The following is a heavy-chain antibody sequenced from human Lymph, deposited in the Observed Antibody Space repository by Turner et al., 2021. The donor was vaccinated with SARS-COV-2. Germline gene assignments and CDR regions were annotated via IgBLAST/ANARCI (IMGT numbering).Heavy chain of an antibody. Sequence: QVQLVQSGAEVTKPGSSVKVSCKASGGTFSSYAISWVRQAPGQGLEWMGGIIPIFGTPNYAKKFQGRVTITADESTSTAYMELSSLRSEDTAMYYCASFGGDYMFDYWGQGTLVTVSS. CDR2: IIPIFGTP. CDR3: ASFGGDYMFDY. V-gene: IGHV1-69*01. J-gene: IGHJ4*02. D-gene: IGHD3-10*01. CDR1: GGTFSSYA.